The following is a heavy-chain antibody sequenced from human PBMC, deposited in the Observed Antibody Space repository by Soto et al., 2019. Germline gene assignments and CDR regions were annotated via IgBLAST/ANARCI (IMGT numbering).Heavy chain of an antibody. CDR2: IRDKSRSHTT. D-gene: IGHD2-15*01. Sequence: EVQLVESGGGLXXPGGSXXLSCAASGFXXXXXYMEXXXQTAGKGLEWLGRIRDKSRSHTTEYAASVRGRFTISRDDSKNSVYLQMNSLQTEDTAVYFCVRTAYCSGGTCYPFDYWGQGTLVTVSS. V-gene: IGHV3-72*01. CDR3: VRTAYCSGGTCYPFDY. J-gene: IGHJ4*02. CDR1: GFXXXXXY.